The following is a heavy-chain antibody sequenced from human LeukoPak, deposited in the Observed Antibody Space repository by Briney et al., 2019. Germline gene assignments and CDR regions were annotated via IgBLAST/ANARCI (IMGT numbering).Heavy chain of an antibody. J-gene: IGHJ6*02. CDR1: GGTFSNYA. Sequence: SVKVSCKASGGTFSNYAISWVRQAPGQGLEGMGGIIPIFGTANYAQKFQGRVTITADHSTSTAYMELSSLRSEDTAVYYCAPLYYDFWSGYYLSGMDVWGQGTTVTVSS. CDR3: APLYYDFWSGYYLSGMDV. D-gene: IGHD3-3*01. CDR2: IIPIFGTA. V-gene: IGHV1-69*13.